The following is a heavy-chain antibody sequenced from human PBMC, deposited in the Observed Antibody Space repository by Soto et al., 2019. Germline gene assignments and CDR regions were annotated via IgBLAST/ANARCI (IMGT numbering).Heavy chain of an antibody. D-gene: IGHD3-10*01. CDR1: GFTFSNYG. V-gene: IGHV3-33*01. CDR2: VWHDGKTK. Sequence: QVQLVESGGGVVQPERSLRLSCAASGFTFSNYGMHWVRQAPGKGLEWVAVVWHDGKTKYYADSVEGRFTISRDNSRNPLFLQSNSLEAGDRGVIPLPRNRGSDPPFDHWGQGTPAPLSP. J-gene: IGHJ4*02. CDR3: PRNRGSDPPFDH.